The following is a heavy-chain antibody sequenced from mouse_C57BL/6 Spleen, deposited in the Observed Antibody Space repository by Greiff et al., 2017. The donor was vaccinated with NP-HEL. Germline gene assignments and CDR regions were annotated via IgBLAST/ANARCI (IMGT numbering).Heavy chain of an antibody. CDR1: GYTFTDYY. CDR2: INPYNGGT. Sequence: VQLQQSGPVLVKPGASVKMSCKASGYTFTDYYMNWVKQSHGKSLEWIGVINPYNGGTSYNQKFKGKATLTADKSSSTAYIELNSLASEDSAVSYCAKDDGYSDYWGQGTSVTVSS. V-gene: IGHV1-19*01. J-gene: IGHJ4*01. CDR3: AKDDGYSDY. D-gene: IGHD2-3*01.